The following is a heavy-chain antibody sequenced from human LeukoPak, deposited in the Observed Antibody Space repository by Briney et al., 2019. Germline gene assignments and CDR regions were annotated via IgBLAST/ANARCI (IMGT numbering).Heavy chain of an antibody. CDR1: GFTFSTYG. Sequence: TGGSLRLSCAASGFTFSTYGMHWVRQAPGKGLEWVSAISGSGGSTYYADSVKGRFTISRDNSKNTLYLQMNSLRAEDTAVYYCANPQAKNYDILSNQPPDYWGQGTLVTVSS. V-gene: IGHV3-23*01. CDR2: ISGSGGST. CDR3: ANPQAKNYDILSNQPPDY. D-gene: IGHD3-9*01. J-gene: IGHJ4*02.